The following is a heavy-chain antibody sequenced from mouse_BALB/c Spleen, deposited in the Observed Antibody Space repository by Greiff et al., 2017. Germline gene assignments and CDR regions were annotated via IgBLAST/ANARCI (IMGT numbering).Heavy chain of an antibody. Sequence: EVQRVESGPGLVKPSQSLSLTCTVTGYSITSDYAWNWLRQFPGNKLEWMGYISYSGSTSYNPSLKSRISITRDTSKNQFFLQLNSVTTEDTATYYCARIYYGSSPWYFDVWGAGTTVTVSS. J-gene: IGHJ1*01. CDR2: ISYSGST. CDR3: ARIYYGSSPWYFDV. V-gene: IGHV3-2*02. D-gene: IGHD1-1*01. CDR1: GYSITSDYA.